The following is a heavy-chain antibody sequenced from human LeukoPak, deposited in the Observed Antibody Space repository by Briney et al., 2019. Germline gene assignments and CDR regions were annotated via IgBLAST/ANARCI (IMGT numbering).Heavy chain of an antibody. CDR1: GYTFTDYG. CDR2: VSAYNSNT. CDR3: ARDKPYNSGLYYLDY. J-gene: IGHJ4*02. D-gene: IGHD6-19*01. Sequence: ASVKVSCKASGYTFTDYGITWVRQAPAQGLEWLGWVSAYNSNTKYAQKLRGRVTMTTDTSTNTAYMELRSLRSDDTALYYCARDKPYNSGLYYLDYWGQGTLVTVSS. V-gene: IGHV1-18*01.